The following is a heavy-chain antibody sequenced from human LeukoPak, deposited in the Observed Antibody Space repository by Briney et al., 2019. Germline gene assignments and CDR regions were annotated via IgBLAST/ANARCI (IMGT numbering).Heavy chain of an antibody. D-gene: IGHD2-2*03. V-gene: IGHV4-4*07. CDR3: AREVGYCCSTSCSPADYYYYMDV. Sequence: PPETLSLTCTVPGGSISSYYWSWIRQPAGKGLEWIGRIYTSGSTNYNPSLKSRVTMSVDTSKNQFSLKLSSVTAADTAVYYCAREVGYCCSTSCSPADYYYYMDVWGKGTTVTVSS. CDR2: IYTSGST. J-gene: IGHJ6*03. CDR1: GGSISSYY.